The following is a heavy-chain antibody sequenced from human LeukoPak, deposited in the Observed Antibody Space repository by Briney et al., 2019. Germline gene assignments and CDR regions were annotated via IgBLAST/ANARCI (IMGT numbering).Heavy chain of an antibody. D-gene: IGHD6-25*01. CDR1: GGSISDSRT. CDR3: ARVLTAAGLDF. Sequence: NASETLSLTCTVSGGSISDSRTWGWVRQPPGKGLEWIASIHSDGRTASNPSLRSRLTISQDTSKNQFSLKVSSVTAADTAFYYCARVLTAAGLDFWGQGTLVTVSS. V-gene: IGHV4-39*07. CDR2: IHSDGRT. J-gene: IGHJ4*02.